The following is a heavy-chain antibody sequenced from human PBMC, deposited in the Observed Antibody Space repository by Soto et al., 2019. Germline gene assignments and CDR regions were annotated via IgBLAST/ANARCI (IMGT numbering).Heavy chain of an antibody. V-gene: IGHV6-1*01. CDR2: TYYRSKWYN. CDR1: GDSVSSNSSA. Sequence: PSQSLSLTCAISGDSVSSNSSAWNWIRPSPSRGLEWLGRTYYRSKWYNDYAVSVKSRITINPDTSKNQFSLQLNSVTPEDTAVYYCARVEGRAAAGNYYYYYMDVWGKGTTVTVSS. CDR3: ARVEGRAAAGNYYYYYMDV. D-gene: IGHD6-13*01. J-gene: IGHJ6*03.